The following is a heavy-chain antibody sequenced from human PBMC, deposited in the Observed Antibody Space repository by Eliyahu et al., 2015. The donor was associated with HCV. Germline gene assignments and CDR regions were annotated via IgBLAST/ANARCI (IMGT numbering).Heavy chain of an antibody. CDR1: GFSLGGYD. D-gene: IGHD2/OR15-2a*01. Sequence: QVQLVESGGAVVQPGRSLRLSCAVSGFSLGGYDMHWLRQTPGKGLEWVXEISFDGSKDLYTDSVKGRFTVSRDNSNNIVYLQMNSLRADDTALYYCARDLSHSTDWPAYWGQGTPVTVSS. CDR2: ISFDGSKD. CDR3: ARDLSHSTDWPAY. J-gene: IGHJ4*02. V-gene: IGHV3-33*05.